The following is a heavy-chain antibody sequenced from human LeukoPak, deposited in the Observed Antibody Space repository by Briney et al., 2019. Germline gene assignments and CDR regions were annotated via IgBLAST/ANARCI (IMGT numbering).Heavy chain of an antibody. J-gene: IGHJ3*02. D-gene: IGHD3-10*01. CDR3: ARDTGTYYYGSGTHDAFDI. V-gene: IGHV4-4*07. CDR2: IYTSGST. CDR1: GGSISSYY. Sequence: SSETLSLTCTVSGGSISSYYWSWIRQPAGKGLEWIGRIYTSGSTNYNPSLKSRVTMSVDTSKNQFSLKLSSVTAADTAVYYCARDTGTYYYGSGTHDAFDIWGPGTVVTVSS.